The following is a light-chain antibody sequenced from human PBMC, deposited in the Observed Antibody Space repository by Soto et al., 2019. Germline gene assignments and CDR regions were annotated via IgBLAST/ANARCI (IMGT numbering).Light chain of an antibody. J-gene: IGKJ1*01. V-gene: IGKV1-27*01. Sequence: DIPMTQSPSSLSASVGDRVTITCRASQGISNFLAWYQQKPGKVPKLLIYAASTLQSGVPSRFSGSGSGTDFTLTISSLQPEDVATYYCQKYNSPPREFGQGTRVEIK. CDR2: AAS. CDR3: QKYNSPPRE. CDR1: QGISNF.